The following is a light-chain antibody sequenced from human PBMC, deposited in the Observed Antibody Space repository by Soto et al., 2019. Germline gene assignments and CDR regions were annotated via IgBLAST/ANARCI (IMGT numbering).Light chain of an antibody. CDR1: QSISSW. CDR3: QQFHSFSPT. Sequence: DIQITKSPSTLSASVGDRVTITCRASQSISSWLAWYQQKPGKAPKLLIYKASSLESGVPSRFSGSGSGTEFTLTISSLQPDDFATYYCQQFHSFSPTFGQGTKVDIK. V-gene: IGKV1-5*03. CDR2: KAS. J-gene: IGKJ1*01.